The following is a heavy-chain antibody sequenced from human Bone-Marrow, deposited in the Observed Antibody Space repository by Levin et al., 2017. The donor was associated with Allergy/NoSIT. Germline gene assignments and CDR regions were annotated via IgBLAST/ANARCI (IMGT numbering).Heavy chain of an antibody. CDR3: AKGEIAVAGSTSDY. J-gene: IGHJ4*02. V-gene: IGHV3-30*18. Sequence: GGSLRLSCAASGFTFSSYGMHWVRQAPGKGLEWVAVISYDGSNKYYADSVKGRFTISRDNSKNTLYLQMNSLRAEDTAVYYCAKGEIAVAGSTSDYWGQGTLVTVSS. CDR2: ISYDGSNK. CDR1: GFTFSSYG. D-gene: IGHD6-19*01.